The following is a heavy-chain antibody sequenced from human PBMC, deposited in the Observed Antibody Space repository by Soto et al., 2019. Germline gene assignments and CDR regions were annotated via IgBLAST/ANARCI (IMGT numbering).Heavy chain of an antibody. D-gene: IGHD2-15*01. J-gene: IGHJ5*02. CDR2: IVVGSGNT. CDR1: GFTFTSSA. V-gene: IGHV1-58*01. CDR3: AATPRRYCSGGSCYSYP. Sequence: VASVKVSCKASGFTFTSSAVQWVRQARGQRLEWIGWIVVGSGNTNYAQKFQERVTITRDMSTSTAYMELSSLRSEDTAVYYCAATPRRYCSGGSCYSYPWGQGTLVTVSS.